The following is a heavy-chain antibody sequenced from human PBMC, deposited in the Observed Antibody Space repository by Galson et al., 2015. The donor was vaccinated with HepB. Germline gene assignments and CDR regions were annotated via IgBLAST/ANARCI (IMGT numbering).Heavy chain of an antibody. CDR3: AREGGYSSREGDAFDI. J-gene: IGHJ3*02. CDR1: GYTFTSYY. Sequence: SVKVSCKASGYTFTSYYMHWVRQAPGQGLEWMGIINPSGGSTSYAQKLQGRVTMTRDTSTSTVYMELSSLRSEDTAVYYCAREGGYSSREGDAFDIWGQGTMVTVSS. D-gene: IGHD6-13*01. CDR2: INPSGGST. V-gene: IGHV1-46*04.